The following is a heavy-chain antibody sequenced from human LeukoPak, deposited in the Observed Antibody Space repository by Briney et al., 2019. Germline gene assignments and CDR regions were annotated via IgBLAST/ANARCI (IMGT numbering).Heavy chain of an antibody. CDR2: INAGNGNT. J-gene: IGHJ3*02. Sequence: ASVKVSCKASGYTFTSYAMHWVRQAPGQRLEWMGWINAGNGNTKYSQKFQGRVTITRDTSASTAYMELSSLRSEDTAVYYCARDRRYFDWLLLSDAFDIWGQGTMVTVSS. CDR3: ARDRRYFDWLLLSDAFDI. CDR1: GYTFTSYA. V-gene: IGHV1-3*01. D-gene: IGHD3-9*01.